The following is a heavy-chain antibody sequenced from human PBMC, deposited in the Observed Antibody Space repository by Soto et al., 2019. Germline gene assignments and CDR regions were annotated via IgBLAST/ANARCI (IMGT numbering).Heavy chain of an antibody. D-gene: IGHD2-21*02. V-gene: IGHV3-30*18. CDR1: GFTFSNYG. CDR3: AKDRLAYCGGDCYWVDY. J-gene: IGHJ4*02. CDR2: TSYDGSIR. Sequence: QVQLVESGGGVVQPGRSLRLSCAASGFTFSNYGMHWVRQAPGKGLEWVAVTSYDGSIRYYVGSVKGRFTISRDNSKNTLYLQINSLRTEDTAVYYCAKDRLAYCGGDCYWVDYWGQGTLLTVSS.